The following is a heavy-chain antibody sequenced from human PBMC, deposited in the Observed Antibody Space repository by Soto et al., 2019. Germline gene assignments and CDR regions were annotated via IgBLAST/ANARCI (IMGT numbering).Heavy chain of an antibody. J-gene: IGHJ4*02. CDR1: GGSISSSSYY. CDR3: ASEEMGYSSSWYVFDY. Sequence: SETLSLTCTVSGGSISSSSYYWGWIRQPPGKGLEWIGSIYYSGSTYYNPSLKSRVTISVDTSKNQFSLKLSSVTAADTAVYYCASEEMGYSSSWYVFDYWGQGTLVTVSS. V-gene: IGHV4-39*01. CDR2: IYYSGST. D-gene: IGHD6-13*01.